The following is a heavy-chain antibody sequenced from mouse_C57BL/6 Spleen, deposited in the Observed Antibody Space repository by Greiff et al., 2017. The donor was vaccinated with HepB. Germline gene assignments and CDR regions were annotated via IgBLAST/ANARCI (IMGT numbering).Heavy chain of an antibody. CDR3: ARGGGNYENWYFDV. CDR2: IDPSDSYT. Sequence: QVQLQQPGAELVKPGASVKLSCKASGYTFTSYWMQWVKQRPGQGLEWIGEIDPSDSYTNYNQKFKGKATLTVDTSSSTAYMQLSSLTSEDSAVYYCARGGGNYENWYFDVWGTGTTVTVSP. D-gene: IGHD2-1*01. V-gene: IGHV1-50*01. J-gene: IGHJ1*03. CDR1: GYTFTSYW.